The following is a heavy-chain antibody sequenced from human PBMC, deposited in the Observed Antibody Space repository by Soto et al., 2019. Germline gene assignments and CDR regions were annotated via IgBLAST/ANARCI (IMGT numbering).Heavy chain of an antibody. CDR3: DRGGSWYFDGVNWFDP. D-gene: IGHD6-13*01. Sequence: QVQLQESGPGLVKPSQTLSLTCTVSGGSISSGDYYWSWIRQPPGKGLEWIGYIYYSGSTYYNPSLKSRVTISVDTSKNQFSLKLSSVTAADTAVYYCDRGGSWYFDGVNWFDPWGQGTLVTVSS. CDR2: IYYSGST. CDR1: GGSISSGDYY. V-gene: IGHV4-30-4*01. J-gene: IGHJ5*02.